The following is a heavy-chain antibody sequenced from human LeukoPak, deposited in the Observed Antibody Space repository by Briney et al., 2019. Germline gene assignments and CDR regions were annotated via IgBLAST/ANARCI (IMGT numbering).Heavy chain of an antibody. CDR2: IYYSGRT. D-gene: IGHD6-13*01. CDR3: ARGGYSTSWAAFDI. CDR1: GGSISSGDNY. Sequence: SETLSLTGTVSGGSISSGDNYWGWIRQPPGKGLEWIGYIYYSGRTYYNPSLKSRVTISVDTSKNQFSLKLRSVTASDTAVYSCARGGYSTSWAAFDIWGQGTMVTVSS. J-gene: IGHJ3*02. V-gene: IGHV4-30-4*01.